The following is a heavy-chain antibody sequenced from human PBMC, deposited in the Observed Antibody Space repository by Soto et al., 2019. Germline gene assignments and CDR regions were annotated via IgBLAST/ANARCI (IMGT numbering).Heavy chain of an antibody. V-gene: IGHV3-33*06. CDR3: AKGGGTTLPLDS. Sequence: QVQLVESGGGVVQPGRSLRLSCAASGFTFSNYGMQWVRQAPGKGLEWVAVIWYDGTDKFYADSVKGRFTISRDNSKNTLFLQMHSLTAEDTAVYFCAKGGGTTLPLDSWGQGTLVTVSS. CDR2: IWYDGTDK. D-gene: IGHD1-7*01. CDR1: GFTFSNYG. J-gene: IGHJ4*02.